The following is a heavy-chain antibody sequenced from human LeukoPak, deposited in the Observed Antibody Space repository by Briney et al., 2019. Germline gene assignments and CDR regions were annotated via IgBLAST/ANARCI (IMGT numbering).Heavy chain of an antibody. V-gene: IGHV4-61*01. CDR2: IYYSGST. CDR3: AREYDSGRGSEYFQH. Sequence: PSETLSLTCTVSGGSISSSSYYWGWIRQPPGKGLEWIGYIYYSGSTNYNPSLKSRVTISVDTSKNQFSLKLSSVTAADTAVYYCAREYDSGRGSEYFQHWGQGTLVTVSS. J-gene: IGHJ1*01. CDR1: GGSISSSSYY. D-gene: IGHD3-10*01.